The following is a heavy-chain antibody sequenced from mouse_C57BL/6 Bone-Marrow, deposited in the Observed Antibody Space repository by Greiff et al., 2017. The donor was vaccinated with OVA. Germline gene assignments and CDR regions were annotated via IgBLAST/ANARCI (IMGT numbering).Heavy chain of an antibody. J-gene: IGHJ3*01. D-gene: IGHD2-3*01. V-gene: IGHV1-59*01. Sequence: VKLMESGAELVRPGTSVKLSCKASGYTFTSYWMHWVKQRPGQGLEWIGVIDPSDSYTNYNQKFKGKATLTVDTSSSTAYMQLSSLTSEDSAVYYCARNGYYLFAYWGQGTLVTVSA. CDR3: ARNGYYLFAY. CDR2: IDPSDSYT. CDR1: GYTFTSYW.